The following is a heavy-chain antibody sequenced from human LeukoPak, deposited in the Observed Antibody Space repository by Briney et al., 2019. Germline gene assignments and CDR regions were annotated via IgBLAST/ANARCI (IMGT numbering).Heavy chain of an antibody. V-gene: IGHV1-8*01. CDR2: MNPNSGNT. CDR3: ARGGTLVQRVTILYGMDV. J-gene: IGHJ6*02. D-gene: IGHD3-10*01. CDR1: GYSFSTFD. Sequence: ASLKVSCKTSGYSFSTFDINCVRQATGQGLEWMGWMNPNSGNTNYAQKFKGRLTMTRDTSISTAYMELSSLRSEDTAVYYCARGGTLVQRVTILYGMDVWGQGTTVTVSS.